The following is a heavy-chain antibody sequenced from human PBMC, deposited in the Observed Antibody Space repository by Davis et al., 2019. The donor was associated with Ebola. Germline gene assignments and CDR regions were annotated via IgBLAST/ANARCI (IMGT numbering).Heavy chain of an antibody. J-gene: IGHJ4*02. V-gene: IGHV3-30*03. CDR1: GFIFSSFG. Sequence: PGGSLSLSCAASGFIFSSFGMQWVRQAPGKGLEWVAALSYDGSHENHAQSVKGRFTISRDNSKNTLYLQMNSLRAEDTAVYYCATQGVRYGDYPFDFWGPGTLVTVSS. D-gene: IGHD4-17*01. CDR2: LSYDGSHE. CDR3: ATQGVRYGDYPFDF.